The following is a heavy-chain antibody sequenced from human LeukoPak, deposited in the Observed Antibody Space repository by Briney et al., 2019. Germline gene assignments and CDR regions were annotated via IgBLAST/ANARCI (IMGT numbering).Heavy chain of an antibody. CDR2: MYSGGDT. V-gene: IGHV3-53*01. D-gene: IGHD6-13*01. J-gene: IGHJ5*02. CDR3: ARDAPQVPAAGVLAS. CDR1: GFTVSDNY. Sequence: XGALRLSCAASGFTVSDNYMSWVRQAPGKGLEGVSVMYSGGDTYYSESVKGRGTFSRDISKNTLYLQMNGLRTEDTAMYYCARDAPQVPAAGVLASWGQGTLVTAYS.